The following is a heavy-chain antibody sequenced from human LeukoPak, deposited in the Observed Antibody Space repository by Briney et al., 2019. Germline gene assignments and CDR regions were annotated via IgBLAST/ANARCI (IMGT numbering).Heavy chain of an antibody. CDR1: GYTFTRYA. D-gene: IGHD1-26*01. J-gene: IGHJ4*02. CDR3: ARGRFPTIFDY. Sequence: ASVKVSCKASGYTFTRYAFSWVRQAPGQGLEWMGWINPNSGGTNYAQKFQGWVTMTRDTSISTAYMELSRLRSDDTAVYYCARGRFPTIFDYWGQGTLVTVSS. CDR2: INPNSGGT. V-gene: IGHV1-2*04.